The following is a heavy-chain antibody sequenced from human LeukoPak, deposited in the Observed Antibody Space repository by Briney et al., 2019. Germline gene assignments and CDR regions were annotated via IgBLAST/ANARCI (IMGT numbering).Heavy chain of an antibody. CDR3: ATRSSTLAAARCFDG. D-gene: IGHD6-6*01. CDR2: IDHRGSS. Sequence: PSETLSLTCAVHGESFSAYFWSWIRQVPGKGLEWIGEIDHRGSSNYNPPLKSRATISVDTSKNHFSLSLTSVTAADTAVYYCATRSSTLAAARCFDGWGQGTVVTVSS. J-gene: IGHJ4*03. V-gene: IGHV4-34*01. CDR1: GESFSAYF.